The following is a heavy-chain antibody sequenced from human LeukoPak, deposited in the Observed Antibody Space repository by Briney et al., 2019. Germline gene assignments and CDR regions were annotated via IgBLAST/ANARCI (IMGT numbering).Heavy chain of an antibody. CDR1: GYTFTGYG. J-gene: IGHJ6*02. CDR3: ARDRLGYCSSTSCRNYYYYGMDV. V-gene: IGHV1-18*01. CDR2: ISAYNGNT. D-gene: IGHD2-2*01. Sequence: ASVKVSCKASGYTFTGYGISWVRQPPGQGPEWMGWISAYNGNTNYAQKLQGRVTMTTDTSTSTAYMELRSLRSDDTAVYYCARDRLGYCSSTSCRNYYYYGMDVWGQGTTVTVSS.